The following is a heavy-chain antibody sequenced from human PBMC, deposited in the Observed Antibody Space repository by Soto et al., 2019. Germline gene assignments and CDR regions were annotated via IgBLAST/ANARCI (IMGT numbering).Heavy chain of an antibody. V-gene: IGHV1-69*13. J-gene: IGHJ6*02. CDR1: GGTFSSYA. CDR2: IIPIFGTA. Sequence: ASVKVSCKASGGTFSSYAISWVRQAPGQGLEWMGGIIPIFGTANYAQKFQGRVTITADESTSTAYMELSSLRSEDTAVYYCARARMGSSSFVLSAYYGMDVWGQGTTVTVSS. CDR3: ARARMGSSSFVLSAYYGMDV. D-gene: IGHD6-13*01.